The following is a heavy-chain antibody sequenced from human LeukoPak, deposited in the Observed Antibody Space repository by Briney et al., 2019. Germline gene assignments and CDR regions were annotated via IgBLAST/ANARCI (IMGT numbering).Heavy chain of an antibody. V-gene: IGHV3-30*02. J-gene: IGHJ3*02. CDR1: GFTFSNYG. D-gene: IGHD1-26*01. CDR3: AKKTIVGATVDAFDI. CDR2: IRYDGFNK. Sequence: PGGSLRLSCAASGFTFSNYGTHWVRQAPGKGLEWVASIRYDGFNKYYADSLKGRFTISRDNSKNTLYLQMNSLRAVDTAVYYCAKKTIVGATVDAFDIWGQGTMVIVSS.